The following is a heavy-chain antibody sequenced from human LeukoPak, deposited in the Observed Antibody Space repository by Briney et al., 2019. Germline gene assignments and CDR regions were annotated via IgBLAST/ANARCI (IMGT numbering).Heavy chain of an antibody. CDR1: SGSISSVY. Sequence: SETLSLTCTVSSGSISSVYWSWIRQPPGRGPEWIGFVHYTGGANYNPSLESRVTISLDTSKNQFPLRLRSVTAADTALVYCAKDGHGYNLGSFDIWGQGTMVSVSS. V-gene: IGHV4-59*01. CDR2: VHYTGGA. CDR3: AKDGHGYNLGSFDI. D-gene: IGHD5-24*01. J-gene: IGHJ3*02.